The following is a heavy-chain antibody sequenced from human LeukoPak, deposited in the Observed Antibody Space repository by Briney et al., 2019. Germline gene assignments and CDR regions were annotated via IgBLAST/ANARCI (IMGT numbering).Heavy chain of an antibody. J-gene: IGHJ6*03. V-gene: IGHV4-59*01. CDR3: ARVVYSGYDFRGAMDV. CDR1: GASISSYY. Sequence: SETLSLTCTISGASISSYYWSSIQQPPGNGLEWIGYIYYAGSTNHNPSLKSRVTISVDTSKNQFSLKLSSVTAADTAVYYCARVVYSGYDFRGAMDVWGKGTTVTVSS. CDR2: IYYAGST. D-gene: IGHD5-12*01.